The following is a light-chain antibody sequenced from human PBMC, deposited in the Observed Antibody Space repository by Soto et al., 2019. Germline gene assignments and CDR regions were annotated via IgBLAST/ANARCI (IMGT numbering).Light chain of an antibody. CDR1: QNIKTY. Sequence: DIQMTQSPSSLSASVGASVTITCRASQNIKTYLNWYLQKPGKAPKLLIYKASTLETGAPSRFSGSGSGTEFTLTISSLQPEDFATYYCQQLNKYPITFGQGTRLEIK. V-gene: IGKV1-17*01. CDR2: KAS. J-gene: IGKJ5*01. CDR3: QQLNKYPIT.